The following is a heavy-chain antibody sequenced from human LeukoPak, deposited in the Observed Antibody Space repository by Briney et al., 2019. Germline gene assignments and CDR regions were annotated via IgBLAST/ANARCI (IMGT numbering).Heavy chain of an antibody. V-gene: IGHV4-34*01. CDR1: GGSFSGYY. Sequence: SETLSLTCAVYGGSFSGYYWSWIRQPPGKGLEWIGEINHSGSTNYNPSLKSRVTISVDTSKNQLSLKLSSVTAADTAVYYCARSPGSCDSSGQFDYWGQGTLVTVSS. CDR3: ARSPGSCDSSGQFDY. J-gene: IGHJ4*02. D-gene: IGHD3-22*01. CDR2: INHSGST.